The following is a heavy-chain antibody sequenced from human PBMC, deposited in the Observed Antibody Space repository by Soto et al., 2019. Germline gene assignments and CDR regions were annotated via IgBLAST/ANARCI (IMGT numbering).Heavy chain of an antibody. D-gene: IGHD2-21*02. CDR2: ISYDGSNK. CDR1: GFTFSSYG. J-gene: IGHJ1*01. Sequence: GGSLRLSCAASGFTFSSYGMHWVRQAPGKGLEWVAVISYDGSNKYYADSVKGRFTISRDNSKNTLYLQMNSLRAEDTAVYYCARWGGDWDAEYFQHWGQGTLVTVSS. CDR3: ARWGGDWDAEYFQH. V-gene: IGHV3-30*03.